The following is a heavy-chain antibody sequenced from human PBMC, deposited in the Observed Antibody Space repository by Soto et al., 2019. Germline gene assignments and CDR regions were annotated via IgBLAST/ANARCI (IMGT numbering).Heavy chain of an antibody. J-gene: IGHJ3*02. CDR3: ARAWDIVLVPAARGPVFDI. CDR2: IYYSGST. Sequence: ASETLSLTCTVSGDSISNSGYYWGWIRQPPGKGLEWIGYIYYSGSTYYNPSLKSRATISVDTSKNQFSLKLSSVTAADTAVYYCARAWDIVLVPAARGPVFDIWGQGTMVTVSS. CDR1: GDSISNSGYY. V-gene: IGHV4-30-4*08. D-gene: IGHD2-2*01.